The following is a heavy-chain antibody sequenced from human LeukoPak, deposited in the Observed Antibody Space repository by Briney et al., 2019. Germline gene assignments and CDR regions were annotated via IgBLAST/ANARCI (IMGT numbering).Heavy chain of an antibody. CDR2: IYYSGST. Sequence: SETLSLTCTVSGGSISSSSYYWGWIRQPPGKGLEWIGSIYYSGSTYYNPSLKSRVTISVDTSKNQFSLKLSSVTAADTAVYYCARDSSSKSIYYYYMDVWGKGTTVTVSS. V-gene: IGHV4-39*07. CDR1: GGSISSSSYY. CDR3: ARDSSSKSIYYYYMDV. J-gene: IGHJ6*03. D-gene: IGHD6-6*01.